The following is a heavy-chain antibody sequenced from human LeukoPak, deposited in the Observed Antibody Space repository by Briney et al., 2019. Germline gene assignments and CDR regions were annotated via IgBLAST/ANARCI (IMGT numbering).Heavy chain of an antibody. Sequence: GGSLRLSCAASGFTFSSYGMSWVRQAPGKGLEWVSTISGSAYNSYYADSVKGRFTISRDNSANTLYLQMNSLRAEDTALYYCAKHSGSYFIYYVDSWGRGTLVTVSS. CDR2: ISGSAYNS. CDR3: AKHSGSYFIYYVDS. V-gene: IGHV3-23*01. J-gene: IGHJ4*02. D-gene: IGHD1-26*01. CDR1: GFTFSSYG.